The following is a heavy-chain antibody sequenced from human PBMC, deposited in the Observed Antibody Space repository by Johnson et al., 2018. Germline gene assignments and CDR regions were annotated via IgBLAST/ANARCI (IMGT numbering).Heavy chain of an antibody. V-gene: IGHV1-8*01. J-gene: IGHJ6*03. Sequence: VQLVQSGAEVKKPGASVKVSCKASGYTFTSYDINWVRQATGQGLEWMGWMNPNSGNTGYAQKFQGRVTMTRNTSISTAYMELSSLRSEETAVDYCAGSVAGPRPTGEYYMDVWGKGTTVTVSS. D-gene: IGHD6-19*01. CDR3: AGSVAGPRPTGEYYMDV. CDR1: GYTFTSYD. CDR2: MNPNSGNT.